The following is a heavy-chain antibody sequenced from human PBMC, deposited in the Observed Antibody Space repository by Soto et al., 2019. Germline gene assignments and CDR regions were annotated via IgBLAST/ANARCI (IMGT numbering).Heavy chain of an antibody. Sequence: PGGSLRLSCAASGFTFSRHGMHWVRQTPGKGLEWLAVILNDASGHWYADSVKGRFTISRDNFENTLYLQMNGLRLEDTAMYYCARDDDYPDNGFDYWGQGT. CDR3: ARDDDYPDNGFDY. J-gene: IGHJ4*02. CDR2: ILNDASGH. D-gene: IGHD4-17*01. V-gene: IGHV3-33*01. CDR1: GFTFSRHG.